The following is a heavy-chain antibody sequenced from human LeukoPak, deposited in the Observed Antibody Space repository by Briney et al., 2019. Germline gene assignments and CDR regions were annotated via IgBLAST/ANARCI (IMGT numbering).Heavy chain of an antibody. Sequence: SVTVSCKASGGTFSSYAISWVRQAPGQGLEWMGGIIPIFGTANYAQKFQGRVTITTDESTSTAYMELSSLRSEDTAVYYCARGVVRGLYFDYWGQGTLVTVSS. CDR3: ARGVVRGLYFDY. CDR2: IIPIFGTA. V-gene: IGHV1-69*05. J-gene: IGHJ4*02. CDR1: GGTFSSYA. D-gene: IGHD3-10*01.